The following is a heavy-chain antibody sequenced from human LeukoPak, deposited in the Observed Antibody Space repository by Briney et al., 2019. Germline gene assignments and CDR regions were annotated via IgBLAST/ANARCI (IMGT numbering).Heavy chain of an antibody. CDR3: ARHSSGYIDDY. CDR1: GFTFSSYA. Sequence: GGSLRLSCAASGFTFSSYAMSWVRQAPGKGLEWVSAISGSGGSTYYADSVEGRFTISRDNAKNSLYLQMNSLRAEDTAVYYCARHSSGYIDDYWGQGTLVTVSS. V-gene: IGHV3-23*01. CDR2: ISGSGGST. J-gene: IGHJ4*02. D-gene: IGHD3-22*01.